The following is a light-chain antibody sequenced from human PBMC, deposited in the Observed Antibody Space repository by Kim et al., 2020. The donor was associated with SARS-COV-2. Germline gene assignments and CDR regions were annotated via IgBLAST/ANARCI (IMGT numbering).Light chain of an antibody. CDR2: RNG. CDR3: SAWDSSLSAWV. Sequence: QAGLTQPPSVSKGLRQTATLSCTGNSNNVGNQGAAWLQQHQGHPPKLVSYRNGNRPSGISGRLSASRSGNTAFLTIAGLQVEDEADYYCSAWDSSLSAWVFGGGTQPTVL. CDR1: SNNVGNQG. J-gene: IGLJ3*02. V-gene: IGLV10-54*01.